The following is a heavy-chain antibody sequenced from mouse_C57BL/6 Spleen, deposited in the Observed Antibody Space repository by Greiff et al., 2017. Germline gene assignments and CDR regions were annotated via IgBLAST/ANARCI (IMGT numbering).Heavy chain of an antibody. CDR1: GYTFTSYW. J-gene: IGHJ2*01. CDR3: ARWNWDRVDY. V-gene: IGHV1-69*01. CDR2: IDPSDSYT. Sequence: VQLQQPGAELVMPGASVKLSCKASGYTFTSYWMHWVKQRPGQGLEWIGEIDPSDSYTNYNQKFKGKSTLTVDKSSSTAYMQLSSLTSEDSAVYYCARWNWDRVDYWGQGTTLTVSS. D-gene: IGHD4-1*01.